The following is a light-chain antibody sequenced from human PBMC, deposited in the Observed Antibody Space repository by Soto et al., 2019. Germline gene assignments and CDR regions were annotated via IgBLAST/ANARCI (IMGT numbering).Light chain of an antibody. CDR3: QQSYSTPWT. Sequence: DIQMTQSPSSLSASVGDRVTITCQASQDITNYLNWYQQKPGKAPKLLIYAASSLQSGVPSRFSGSGSGTDFTLPISSLQPEDFATYYCQQSYSTPWTFGQGTKVDIK. CDR2: AAS. V-gene: IGKV1-39*01. CDR1: QDITNY. J-gene: IGKJ1*01.